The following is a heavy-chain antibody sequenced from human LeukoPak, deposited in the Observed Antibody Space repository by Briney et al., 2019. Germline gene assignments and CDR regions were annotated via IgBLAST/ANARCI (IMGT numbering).Heavy chain of an antibody. V-gene: IGHV4-59*01. Sequence: SETLALTCTVPGGSISSYYWSWIRQPPGKGLEWIGYIYYSGSTNYNPSLKSRVTISVDTSKNQFSLKLSSVTAADTAVYYCARARRIAVAGTVYFDYWGQGTLVTVSS. D-gene: IGHD6-19*01. J-gene: IGHJ4*02. CDR1: GGSISSYY. CDR2: IYYSGST. CDR3: ARARRIAVAGTVYFDY.